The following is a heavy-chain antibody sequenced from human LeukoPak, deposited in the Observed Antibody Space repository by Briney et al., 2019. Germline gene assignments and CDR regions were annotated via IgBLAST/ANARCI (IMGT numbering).Heavy chain of an antibody. D-gene: IGHD5-12*01. CDR1: GFNFIDYS. V-gene: IGHV3-11*06. Sequence: PGGSLRLSCAASGFNFIDYSISWVRQAPGKRLEWISYIGISSGNTKYADSVKGRFTISRDKARNSLYLQMNSLRVEDTAMYYCARDHRYAFDNWGHGTLVTVSS. CDR2: IGISSGNT. CDR3: ARDHRYAFDN. J-gene: IGHJ4*01.